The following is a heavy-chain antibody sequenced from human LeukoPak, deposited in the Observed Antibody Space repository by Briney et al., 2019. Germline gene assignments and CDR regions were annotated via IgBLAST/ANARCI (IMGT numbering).Heavy chain of an antibody. CDR3: AKNGISYDFWSGFSMGV. V-gene: IGHV3-23*01. Sequence: GGSLRLSCAASGFTFSSYAMSWVRQAPGKGLEWVSAISGMGGSTYYADSVKGRFTISRDNSKNTLYLQMNSLRAEDTAVYYCAKNGISYDFWSGFSMGVWGKGTTVTVSS. CDR1: GFTFSSYA. CDR2: ISGMGGST. J-gene: IGHJ6*03. D-gene: IGHD3-3*01.